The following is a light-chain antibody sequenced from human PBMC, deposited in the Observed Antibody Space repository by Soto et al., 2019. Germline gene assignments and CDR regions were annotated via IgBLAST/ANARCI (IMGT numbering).Light chain of an antibody. V-gene: IGKV1-5*01. CDR3: QQYGSSGT. CDR2: GAS. CDR1: QSISSW. Sequence: PSTPSASVGDRVTITCRASQSISSWLAWYQQKPGKAPKLLIYGASNRATGIPDRFSGSGSGTDFTLTISRLEPEDFAVYYCQQYGSSGTFGQGTKVDIK. J-gene: IGKJ1*01.